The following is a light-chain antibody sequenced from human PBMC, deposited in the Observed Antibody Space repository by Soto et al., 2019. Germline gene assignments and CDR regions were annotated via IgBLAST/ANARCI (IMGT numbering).Light chain of an antibody. Sequence: LTQCTSALSVAPGERATLSCRASQSIXSNLAWYQQKPGRAPRVLXDCASTSATGIPARLGGSGSETEFTRTISSLHSEDFARYYCQQYRQGTRTFGGGTKVDIK. J-gene: IGKJ4*01. CDR3: QQYRQGTRT. CDR2: CAS. V-gene: IGKV3-15*01. CDR1: QSIXSN.